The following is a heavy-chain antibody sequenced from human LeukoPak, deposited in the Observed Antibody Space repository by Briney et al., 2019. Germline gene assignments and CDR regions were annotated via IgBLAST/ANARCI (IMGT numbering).Heavy chain of an antibody. V-gene: IGHV3-30-3*01. CDR2: ISYDGSNK. Sequence: QSGGSLRLSCAASGFTFSSYAMHWVRQAPGKGLEWVAVISYDGSNKYYADSVKGRFTISRDNSKNTLYLQMNSLRAEDTAVYYCARDGPDGSCFSGSYCNRHTTYYFDYWGQGTLVTVSS. CDR3: ARDGPDGSCFSGSYCNRHTTYYFDY. J-gene: IGHJ4*02. CDR1: GFTFSSYA. D-gene: IGHD1-26*01.